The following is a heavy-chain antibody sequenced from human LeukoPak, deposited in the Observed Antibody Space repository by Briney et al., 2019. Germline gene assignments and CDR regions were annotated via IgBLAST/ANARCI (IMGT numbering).Heavy chain of an antibody. CDR3: AREGLRTRGFTYYYGSGSYYNGDNWFDP. CDR1: GYTFTGYY. V-gene: IGHV1-2*02. D-gene: IGHD3-10*01. J-gene: IGHJ5*02. CDR2: INPNSGGT. Sequence: ASVKVSCKASGYTFTGYYMHWVRQAPGQGLEWMGWINPNSGGTNYAQKFQGRVTMTRNTSISTAYMELSRLRSDDSAVYYCAREGLRTRGFTYYYGSGSYYNGDNWFDPWGQGTLVTVSS.